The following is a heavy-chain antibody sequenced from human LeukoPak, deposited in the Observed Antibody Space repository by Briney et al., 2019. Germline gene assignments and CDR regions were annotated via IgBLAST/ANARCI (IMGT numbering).Heavy chain of an antibody. CDR2: IYYSGST. J-gene: IGHJ2*01. CDR3: ARDKWSGYSYWYFDL. Sequence: PSETLSLTCTVSGGSISSYYWSWIRQPPGKGLEWIGYIYYSGSTNYNPSLKGRVTISVDTSKNQFSLKLSSVTAADAAVYYCARDKWSGYSYWYFDLWGRGTLVTVSS. D-gene: IGHD3-3*01. CDR1: GGSISSYY. V-gene: IGHV4-59*01.